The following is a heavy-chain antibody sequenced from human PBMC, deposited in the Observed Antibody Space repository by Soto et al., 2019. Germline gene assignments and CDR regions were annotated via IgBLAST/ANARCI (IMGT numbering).Heavy chain of an antibody. CDR1: GFTFSGSA. CDR3: TRHDSGYFPSLDY. CDR2: IRSKANSYAT. J-gene: IGHJ4*02. D-gene: IGHD3-22*01. V-gene: IGHV3-73*01. Sequence: GGSLRLSCAASGFTFSGSAMHWVRQASGKGLEWVGRIRSKANSYATAYAASVKGRFTISRDDSKNTAYLQMNSLKTEDTAVYYCTRHDSGYFPSLDYWGQGTLVTVSS.